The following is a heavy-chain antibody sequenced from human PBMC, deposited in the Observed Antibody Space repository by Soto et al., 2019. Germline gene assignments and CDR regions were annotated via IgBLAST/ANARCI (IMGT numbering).Heavy chain of an antibody. V-gene: IGHV3-23*04. CDR3: AKSEVADIVYFGMDV. D-gene: IGHD2-15*01. CDR1: GYIFSNYA. Sequence: VQLVESGGGLVQTGGSLRLSCAASGYIFSNYAMNWVRQAPGKGLEWVSTISSGGGNSYYADSVKGRFTMSRDNAKNTVILQMNSLRADDTAVYYCAKSEVADIVYFGMDVWAQGTMVTVSS. CDR2: ISSGGGNS. J-gene: IGHJ6*02.